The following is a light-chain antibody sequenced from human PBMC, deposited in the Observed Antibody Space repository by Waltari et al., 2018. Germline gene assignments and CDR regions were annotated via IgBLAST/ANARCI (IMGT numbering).Light chain of an antibody. CDR1: SSDVGSHDY. V-gene: IGLV2-14*03. Sequence: QSALTQPASVSGSPGQSITISCTGPSSDVGSHDYVPWYQHHPGKAPKLMIYDVSNRPSGVSNRFSGSKSDNTASLTISGLQAEDEADYYCCSYTSSSTCIFGGGTKLTVL. CDR2: DVS. CDR3: CSYTSSSTCI. J-gene: IGLJ2*01.